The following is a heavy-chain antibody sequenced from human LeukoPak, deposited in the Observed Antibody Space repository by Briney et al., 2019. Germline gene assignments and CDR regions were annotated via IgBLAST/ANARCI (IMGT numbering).Heavy chain of an antibody. CDR1: GFTFSSYA. J-gene: IGHJ4*02. V-gene: IGHV3-23*01. CDR2: ISGSGGST. D-gene: IGHD5-24*01. CDR3: AKDGRWLQLAY. Sequence: GGSLRLSCAASGFTFSSYAMSWVRQAPGKGLEWVSAISGSGGSTYYADSVKGRFTISRDNSKNSLYLQMNSLRTEDTAVYYCAKDGRWLQLAYWGQGTLVTVSS.